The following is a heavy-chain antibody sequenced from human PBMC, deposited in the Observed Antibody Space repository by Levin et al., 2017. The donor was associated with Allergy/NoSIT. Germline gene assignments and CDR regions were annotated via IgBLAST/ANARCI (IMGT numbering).Heavy chain of an antibody. CDR1: GFTFSDYY. Sequence: GESLKISCAASGFTFSDYYMTWMRQAPGKGLEWVSYISTSGSTHIYYADSVKGRFTISRDNAKNALYLQMNSLRAEDTAVYYCAREWEGRFHYNGMDVWGQGTTVTVSS. J-gene: IGHJ6*02. V-gene: IGHV3-11*04. D-gene: IGHD1-26*01. CDR2: ISTSGSTHI. CDR3: AREWEGRFHYNGMDV.